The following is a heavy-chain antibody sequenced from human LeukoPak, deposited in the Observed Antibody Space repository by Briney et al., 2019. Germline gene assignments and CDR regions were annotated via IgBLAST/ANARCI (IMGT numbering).Heavy chain of an antibody. CDR3: TRDRGAYNLYDY. CDR1: GFNFGDYA. D-gene: IGHD1-1*01. V-gene: IGHV3-49*03. CDR2: IRSKAYGETA. Sequence: PGGSLKLSCTASGFNFGDYAMSWIRQAPGKGREWVGFIRSKAYGETADYAASVKGRFTISRDDSKAIAYLQMNSLKTEDTAVYHCTRDRGAYNLYDYWGQGTLVTVSS. J-gene: IGHJ4*02.